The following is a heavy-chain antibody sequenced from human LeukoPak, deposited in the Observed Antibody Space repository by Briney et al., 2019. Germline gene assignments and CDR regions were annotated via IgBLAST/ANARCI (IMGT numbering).Heavy chain of an antibody. Sequence: SETLPLICAVYGASFSGYYWTWIRQPPGKGLEWIGEINHSGSTNYNPSLKSRVTISVDTSKNQFSLKLTSVTAADTAIYYCARGDFPDYSYYYMDVWGKGTTVTVAS. CDR2: INHSGST. V-gene: IGHV4-34*01. CDR1: GASFSGYY. D-gene: IGHD3-3*01. J-gene: IGHJ6*03. CDR3: ARGDFPDYSYYYMDV.